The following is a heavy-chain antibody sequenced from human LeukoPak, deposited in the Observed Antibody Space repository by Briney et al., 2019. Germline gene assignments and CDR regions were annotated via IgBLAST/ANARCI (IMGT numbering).Heavy chain of an antibody. CDR1: GYTFTSYG. CDR3: ARVDILTGYYFFDS. Sequence: GASVKVSCKASGYTFTSYGISWVRQAPGQGLEWMGWISSNDGNTYYVQNFQGRVTMTTDTSTSTAYMELRSLRSDDTAVYYCARVDILTGYYFFDSWGRGTLVTVSS. J-gene: IGHJ4*02. CDR2: ISSNDGNT. V-gene: IGHV1-18*01. D-gene: IGHD3-9*01.